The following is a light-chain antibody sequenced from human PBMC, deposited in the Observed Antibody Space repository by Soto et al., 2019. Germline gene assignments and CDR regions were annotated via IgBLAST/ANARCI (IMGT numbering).Light chain of an antibody. CDR2: GAS. CDR3: QQYGSSGT. V-gene: IGKV3-20*01. Sequence: EILLAQSHATLSLSPGERATLSCRASQSVSSYLAWYQQKPGQAPRLLIYGASNRATGIPDRFSGSGSGTDFTLTISRLEPEDFAVYYCQQYGSSGTFGQGTKVDIK. J-gene: IGKJ1*01. CDR1: QSVSSY.